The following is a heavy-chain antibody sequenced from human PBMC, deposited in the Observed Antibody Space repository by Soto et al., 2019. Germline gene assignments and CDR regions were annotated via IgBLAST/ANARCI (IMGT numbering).Heavy chain of an antibody. J-gene: IGHJ5*02. CDR2: MSPDGREQ. Sequence: EVHLVESGGGLVQPGGSLRLSCAASGFTFSGYWMTWVRQAPGKGLEGVANMSPDGREQYYVDSVKGRFTISRDNAKNSLYLQMNSLRGEDTALYYCTRDLNHDCGPWGQGTLVIVSS. CDR1: GFTFSGYW. CDR3: TRDLNHDCGP. V-gene: IGHV3-7*04. D-gene: IGHD2-21*01.